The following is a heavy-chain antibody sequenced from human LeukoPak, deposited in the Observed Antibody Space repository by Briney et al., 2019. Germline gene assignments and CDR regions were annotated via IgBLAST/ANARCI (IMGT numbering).Heavy chain of an antibody. D-gene: IGHD3-16*01. CDR1: GFTFTSYA. Sequence: GGSLRLSCAASGFTFTSYAMTWVRQAPGKGLEWVSGISRSGDYTYYADSVRGRFTISRDNSKNTLYLQLSSLRAEATAVYYCAKLPTSGGDYVYMDYWGQGTLVTVSS. V-gene: IGHV3-23*01. CDR3: AKLPTSGGDYVYMDY. J-gene: IGHJ4*02. CDR2: ISRSGDYT.